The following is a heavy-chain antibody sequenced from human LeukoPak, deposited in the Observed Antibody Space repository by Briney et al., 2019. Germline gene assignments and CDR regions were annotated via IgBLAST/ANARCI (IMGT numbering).Heavy chain of an antibody. CDR3: ARPMEGYSGSGSWYFDY. D-gene: IGHD3-10*01. V-gene: IGHV3-21*01. J-gene: IGHJ4*02. Sequence: PGGSLRLSCAASGFTFSTYSMNWVRQAPGKGLEWVSSISRSSDYIYYADSVKGRFTISRDNAKNSLYLQMNSLRDEDTAVYYCARPMEGYSGSGSWYFDYWGQGALVTVSS. CDR1: GFTFSTYS. CDR2: ISRSSDYI.